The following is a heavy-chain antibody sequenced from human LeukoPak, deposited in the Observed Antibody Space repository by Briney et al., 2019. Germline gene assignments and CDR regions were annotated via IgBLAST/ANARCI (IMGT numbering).Heavy chain of an antibody. Sequence: QSGGSLRLSCAASGFTFSSYNMNWVRRAPGKGLEWVSSISGGSTSIYYTDSVKGRFTISRDNAKNSLYLQMNSLRAEDTAVYYCARGGPYYDILTGYVDAFDIWGQGTMVTVSS. CDR2: ISGGSTSI. J-gene: IGHJ3*02. V-gene: IGHV3-21*01. CDR1: GFTFSSYN. D-gene: IGHD3-9*01. CDR3: ARGGPYYDILTGYVDAFDI.